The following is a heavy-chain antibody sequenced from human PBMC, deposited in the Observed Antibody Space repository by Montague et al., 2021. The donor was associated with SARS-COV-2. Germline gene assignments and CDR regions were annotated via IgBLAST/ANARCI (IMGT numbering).Heavy chain of an antibody. CDR1: GFTFSSYW. CDR2: IKQDGSEK. CDR3: ARDSIAAAGTPYYYGMDV. D-gene: IGHD6-13*01. J-gene: IGHJ6*02. V-gene: IGHV3-7*01. Sequence: SLRLSCAASGFTFSSYWMSWVRQAPGKGLEWVANIKQDGSEKYXXXSXXXRFXISRDNAKNSLYLQMNSLRAEDTAVYYCARDSIAAAGTPYYYGMDVWGQGTTVTVSS.